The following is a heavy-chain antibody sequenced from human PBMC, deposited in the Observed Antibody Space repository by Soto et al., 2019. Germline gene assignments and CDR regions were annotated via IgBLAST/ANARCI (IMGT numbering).Heavy chain of an antibody. CDR3: TKDQSAAGTVDY. CDR1: GYTFTSYG. V-gene: IGHV1-18*04. J-gene: IGHJ4*02. Sequence: ASVEVSCKASGYTFTSYGISWVRQAPGQGLEWMGWISPYTGYTNYAQSLQGRLTLTIATSTRTAYMELRSLRSDDTALYYCTKDQSAAGTVDYWGQGTLVTVSS. CDR2: ISPYTGYT. D-gene: IGHD6-13*01.